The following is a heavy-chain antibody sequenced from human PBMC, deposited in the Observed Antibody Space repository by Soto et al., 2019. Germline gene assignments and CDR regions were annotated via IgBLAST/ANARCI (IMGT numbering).Heavy chain of an antibody. CDR3: ARGETYYDFWSGYYFFGRSIAYYYYGMDV. CDR2: INSDGSST. Sequence: PGGSLRLSCAASGFTFSGYWMHWVRQAPGKGLVWVSRINSDGSSTSYADSVKGRFTISRDNAKNTLYLQMNSLRAEDTAVYYCARGETYYDFWSGYYFFGRSIAYYYYGMDVWGQGTTVTVSS. CDR1: GFTFSGYW. V-gene: IGHV3-74*01. J-gene: IGHJ6*02. D-gene: IGHD3-3*01.